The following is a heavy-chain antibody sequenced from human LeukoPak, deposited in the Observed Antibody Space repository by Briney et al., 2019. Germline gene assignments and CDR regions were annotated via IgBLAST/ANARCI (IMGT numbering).Heavy chain of an antibody. CDR1: GFTFSSYA. CDR2: ISYDGSNK. CDR3: AKEISGSYNYYYYGMDV. D-gene: IGHD3-10*01. J-gene: IGHJ6*02. V-gene: IGHV3-30*04. Sequence: PGRSLRLSCAASGFTFSSYAMHWVRQAPGKGLEWVAVISYDGSNKYYADSVKGRFTISRDNSKNTLYLQMNSLRAEDTAVYYCAKEISGSYNYYYYGMDVWGQGTTVTVSS.